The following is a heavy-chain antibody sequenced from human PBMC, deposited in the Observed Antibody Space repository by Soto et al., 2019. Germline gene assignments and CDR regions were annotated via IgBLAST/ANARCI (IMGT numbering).Heavy chain of an antibody. V-gene: IGHV3-30*18. CDR3: AKDPKRDSTVTRYYYYYMDV. CDR1: GFTFSSYG. CDR2: ISYDGSNK. Sequence: GGSLRLSCAASGFTFSSYGMHWVRQAPGKGLEWVAVISYDGSNKYYADSVKGRFTISRDNSKNTLYLQMNSLRAEDTAVYYCAKDPKRDSTVTRYYYYYMDVWGKGTTVTVSS. D-gene: IGHD4-17*01. J-gene: IGHJ6*03.